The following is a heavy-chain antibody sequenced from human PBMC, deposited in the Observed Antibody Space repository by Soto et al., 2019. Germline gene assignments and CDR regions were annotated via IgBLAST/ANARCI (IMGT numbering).Heavy chain of an antibody. CDR2: ISYDGSNK. J-gene: IGHJ6*02. CDR1: GFTFSSYA. V-gene: IGHV3-30-3*01. D-gene: IGHD6-13*01. Sequence: PGGSLRLSCAASGFTFSSYAMHWVRQAPGKGLEWVAVISYDGSNKYYADSVKGRFTISRDNSKNTLYLQMNSLRAEDTAVYYCARDQLSKAAAGQKLRRYYYGMAVWGQGTTVTVSS. CDR3: ARDQLSKAAAGQKLRRYYYGMAV.